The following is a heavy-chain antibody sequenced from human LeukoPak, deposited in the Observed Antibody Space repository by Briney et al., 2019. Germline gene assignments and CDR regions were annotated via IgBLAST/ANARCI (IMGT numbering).Heavy chain of an antibody. Sequence: QPGRSLRLSCAASGFTFSSYGMHRVRQAPGKGLEWVAVISYDGSNKYYADSVKGRFTISRDNSKNTLYLQMNSLRAEDTAVYYCAKDGGYCGGDCYYYGMDVWGQGTTVTVSS. CDR3: AKDGGYCGGDCYYYGMDV. CDR2: ISYDGSNK. V-gene: IGHV3-30*18. J-gene: IGHJ6*02. D-gene: IGHD2-21*01. CDR1: GFTFSSYG.